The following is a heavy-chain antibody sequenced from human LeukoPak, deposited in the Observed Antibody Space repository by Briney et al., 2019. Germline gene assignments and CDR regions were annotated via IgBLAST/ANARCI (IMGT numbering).Heavy chain of an antibody. CDR3: ARDHHRRLYDSQARDTFDI. J-gene: IGHJ3*02. D-gene: IGHD3-22*01. CDR2: ITGSGGTT. CDR1: GFSFSSYG. Sequence: GGTLRLSCAASGFSFSSYGMSWVRQAPGKGLEWISAITGSGGTTYYADSVKGRFTISRDNAKNSLYLQMNSLRAEDTAVYYCARDHHRRLYDSQARDTFDIWGQGTMVTVSS. V-gene: IGHV3-23*01.